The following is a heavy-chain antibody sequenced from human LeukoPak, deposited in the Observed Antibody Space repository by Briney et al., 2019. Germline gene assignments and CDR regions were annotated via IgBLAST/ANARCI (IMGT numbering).Heavy chain of an antibody. CDR3: ARRVVVVAYGLNWFDP. V-gene: IGHV4-34*01. J-gene: IGHJ5*02. CDR1: GGSFSGYY. D-gene: IGHD2-15*01. CDR2: INHSGST. Sequence: SETLSLTCAVYGGSFSGYYWSWIRQPPGKGLEWIGEINHSGSTNYNPSLKSRVTISVDTSKNQFSLKLSSVTAADTAVYYCARRVVVVAYGLNWFDPWGQGTLVTVSS.